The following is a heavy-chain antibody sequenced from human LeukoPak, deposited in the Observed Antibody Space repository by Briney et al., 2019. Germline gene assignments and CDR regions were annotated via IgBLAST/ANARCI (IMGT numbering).Heavy chain of an antibody. J-gene: IGHJ4*02. CDR2: ISSSGSTI. CDR3: AKVGQPWSIWDYFDY. V-gene: IGHV3-48*03. D-gene: IGHD3-16*01. Sequence: GGSLRLSCAASGFTFSSYEMNWVRQAPGKGVEWVSYISSSGSTIYYADSVKGRFTISRDNAKNSLYLQMNSLRAEDTAVYYCAKVGQPWSIWDYFDYWGQGTLVTVSS. CDR1: GFTFSSYE.